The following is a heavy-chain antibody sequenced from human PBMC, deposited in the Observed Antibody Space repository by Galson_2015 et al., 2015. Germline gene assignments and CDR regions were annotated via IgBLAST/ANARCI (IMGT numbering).Heavy chain of an antibody. V-gene: IGHV3-53*01. CDR3: ARERQDYCYYMDV. J-gene: IGHJ6*03. CDR1: GFTVSSNY. Sequence: SLRLSCAASGFTVSSNYMSWVRQAPGKGLEWVLVIYSGGTTYYADSVKGRFTISRDNSKNTLYLQMNSLRAEDTAVYYCARERQDYCYYMDVWGKGTTVTVSS. CDR2: IYSGGTT.